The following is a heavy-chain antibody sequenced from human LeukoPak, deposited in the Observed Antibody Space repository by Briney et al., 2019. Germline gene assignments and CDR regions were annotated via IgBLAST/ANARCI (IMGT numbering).Heavy chain of an antibody. Sequence: GGSLRLSCAASGFTFSSYAMRWVRQAPGKGLEWVSAISGSGGSTYYADSVKGRFTISRDNSKNTLYLQMNSLRAEDTAVYYCAKDKGWGYSAYDCYGMDVWGQGTTVTVSS. D-gene: IGHD1-26*01. CDR3: AKDKGWGYSAYDCYGMDV. V-gene: IGHV3-23*01. CDR1: GFTFSSYA. CDR2: ISGSGGST. J-gene: IGHJ6*02.